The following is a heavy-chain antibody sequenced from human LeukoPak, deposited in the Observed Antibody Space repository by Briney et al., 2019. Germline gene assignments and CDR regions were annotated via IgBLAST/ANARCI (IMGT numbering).Heavy chain of an antibody. J-gene: IGHJ4*02. D-gene: IGHD3-22*01. Sequence: GASVKVSCKASGGIFSSYVISWVRQAPGQGLEWMGGTIPMFGTANYAQKFQDRVTITADKSTSTDYMELSSLRSEDTAVYYCASLNYYDTSGYFDYWGQGTLVTVSS. CDR2: TIPMFGTA. V-gene: IGHV1-69*06. CDR3: ASLNYYDTSGYFDY. CDR1: GGIFSSYV.